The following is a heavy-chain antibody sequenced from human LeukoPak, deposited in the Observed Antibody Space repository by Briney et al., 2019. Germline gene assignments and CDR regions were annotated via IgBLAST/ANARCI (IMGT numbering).Heavy chain of an antibody. D-gene: IGHD6-6*01. J-gene: IGHJ5*02. CDR1: GFTFSSYA. Sequence: PGGSLRLPCAASGFTFSSYAMSWARQAPGKGLEWVSAISGSGGSTYYADSVKGRFAISRDNSKNTLYLQMNSLRAEDTAVYYCAKDPEYSSSSGWFDPWGQGTLVTVSS. V-gene: IGHV3-23*01. CDR3: AKDPEYSSSSGWFDP. CDR2: ISGSGGST.